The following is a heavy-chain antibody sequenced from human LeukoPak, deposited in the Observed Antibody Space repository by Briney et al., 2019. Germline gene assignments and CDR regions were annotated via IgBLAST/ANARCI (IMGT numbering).Heavy chain of an antibody. J-gene: IGHJ4*02. V-gene: IGHV3-30-3*01. CDR1: GFTFSSYA. CDR2: ISYDGSNK. CDR3: ARDREYYDSSGYYNFDY. Sequence: GGSLRLSCAASGFTFSSYAMHWVRQAPGKGLEWVAVISYDGSNKYYADSVKGRFTISRDNSKNTLYLQMNSLRAEDTAVYYCARDREYYDSSGYYNFDYWGQGTLVTVSS. D-gene: IGHD3-22*01.